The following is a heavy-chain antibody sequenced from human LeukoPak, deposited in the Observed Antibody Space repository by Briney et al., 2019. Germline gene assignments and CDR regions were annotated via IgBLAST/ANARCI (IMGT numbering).Heavy chain of an antibody. Sequence: GGSLRLSCAASGFSFTTYEMNWVRQAPGKGLEWVSYISSSGSTIYYADSVKGRFTISRDNAKNSLYLQMNSLRAEDTAVYYCATSSDTTMVFDYWGQGALVTVSS. J-gene: IGHJ4*02. V-gene: IGHV3-48*03. CDR3: ATSSDTTMVFDY. D-gene: IGHD5-18*01. CDR1: GFSFTTYE. CDR2: ISSSGSTI.